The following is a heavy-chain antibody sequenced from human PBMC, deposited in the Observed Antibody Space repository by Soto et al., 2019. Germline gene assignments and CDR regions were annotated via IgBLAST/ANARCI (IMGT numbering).Heavy chain of an antibody. V-gene: IGHV4-31*03. CDR2: IYYSGST. D-gene: IGHD3-10*01. CDR3: ARTAYGSGSYYNVQNYYDGMDV. J-gene: IGHJ6*02. CDR1: GGSISSGGYY. Sequence: QVQLQESGPGLVKPSQTLSLTCTVSGGSISSGGYYWSWIRQHPGKGLEWIGYIYYSGSTYYNPSLKSRVTISVDTSKKQFSLKLSSVTAADTAVYYCARTAYGSGSYYNVQNYYDGMDVWGQGTTVTVSS.